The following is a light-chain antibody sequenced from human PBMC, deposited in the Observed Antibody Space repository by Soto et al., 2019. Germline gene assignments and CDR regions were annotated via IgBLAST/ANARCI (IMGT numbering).Light chain of an antibody. V-gene: IGKV3-15*01. CDR2: GAA. CDR1: QSISSN. CDR3: QMYNNWVGT. Sequence: EIVMTQSPAILSVSPGERATLSCRANQSISSNLAWYQQKPGQAPRLLIYGAATRATGIPARFRGSGSGTDFTLTINSLQCEDFAVYYCQMYNNWVGTFGGGTKVEIK. J-gene: IGKJ4*01.